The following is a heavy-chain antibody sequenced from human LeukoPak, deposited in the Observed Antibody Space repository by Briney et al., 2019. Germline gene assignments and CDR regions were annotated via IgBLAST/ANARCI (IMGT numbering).Heavy chain of an antibody. Sequence: ASVKVSCKASGYTFTGYYMHRVRQAPGQGLEWMGWINPNSGGTNYAQKFQGRVTMTRDTSISTAYMELNRLRSDDTAVYYCARVLRRGGGSCYGYWGQGTLVTVSS. CDR3: ARVLRRGGGSCYGY. CDR2: INPNSGGT. CDR1: GYTFTGYY. J-gene: IGHJ4*02. D-gene: IGHD2-15*01. V-gene: IGHV1-2*02.